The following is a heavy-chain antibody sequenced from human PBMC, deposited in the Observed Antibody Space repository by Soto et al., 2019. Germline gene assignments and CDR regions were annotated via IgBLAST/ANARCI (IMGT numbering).Heavy chain of an antibody. CDR1: GGTFSSYA. J-gene: IGHJ5*02. D-gene: IGHD3-10*01. Sequence: QVQLVQSGAEVKKPGSSVNVSCKASGGTFSSYAISWVRQAPGQGLEWMGGIIPIFGTANYAQKFEGRGTVAADKSTSTAYMELSSLRSEDTAVYYCAREWPGGILRRGGWFDPWGQGTLVTVSS. CDR2: IIPIFGTA. CDR3: AREWPGGILRRGGWFDP. V-gene: IGHV1-69*06.